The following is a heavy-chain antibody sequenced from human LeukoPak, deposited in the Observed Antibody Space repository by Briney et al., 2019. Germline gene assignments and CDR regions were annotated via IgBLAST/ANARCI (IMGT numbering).Heavy chain of an antibody. CDR1: GYSFANYW. Sequence: GESLKIPCKGSGYSFANYWIGWVRQMPGKGLEWTGIIYPSDSQTRYSPSFQGQVTISVDKSISTAFLQWSSLQASDTAIYYCARRLRHYYDSSGYSTPYYFDYWGQGTLVTVSS. CDR2: IYPSDSQT. J-gene: IGHJ4*02. D-gene: IGHD3-22*01. CDR3: ARRLRHYYDSSGYSTPYYFDY. V-gene: IGHV5-51*01.